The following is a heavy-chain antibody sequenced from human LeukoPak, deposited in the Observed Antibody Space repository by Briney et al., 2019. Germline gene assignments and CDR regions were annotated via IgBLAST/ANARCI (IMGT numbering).Heavy chain of an antibody. D-gene: IGHD5-24*01. CDR2: IIPIFGTA. V-gene: IGHV1-69*05. J-gene: IGHJ6*03. CDR3: ARWGRDGYSDYYYYYMDV. Sequence: SVKVSCKASGGTFISYAISWVRQAPGQGLEWMGGIIPIFGTANYAQKFQGRVTITTDESTSTAYMELSSLRSEDTAVYYCARWGRDGYSDYYYYYMDVWGKGTTVTVSS. CDR1: GGTFISYA.